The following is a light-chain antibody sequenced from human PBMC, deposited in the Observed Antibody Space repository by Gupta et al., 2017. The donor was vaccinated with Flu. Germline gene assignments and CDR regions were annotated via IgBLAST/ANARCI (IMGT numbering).Light chain of an antibody. Sequence: TLSLPRERAALPCWRRSRAGGTWLGWYQQKLGQVPRLLIYGASNRVTGIPARFSGSGSETDFTLTISRLEPEDFAVYYCQQYANRPITFGRGTRLDMK. CDR3: QQYANRPIT. J-gene: IGKJ5*01. CDR2: GAS. CDR1: SRAGGTW. V-gene: IGKV3-20*01.